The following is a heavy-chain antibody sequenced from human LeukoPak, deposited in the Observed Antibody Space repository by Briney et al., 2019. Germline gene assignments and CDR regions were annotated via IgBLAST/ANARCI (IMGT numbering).Heavy chain of an antibody. CDR2: IYHSGST. Sequence: PSETLSLTCTVSGYSISSGYYWGWIRQPPGKGLEWIGSIYHSGSTYYSPSLKSRVTISVDTSKNQFSLKLSSVTAADTAVYYCARGAVKSHQLLYKRRWFDPWGQGTLVTVSS. V-gene: IGHV4-38-2*02. CDR3: ARGAVKSHQLLYKRRWFDP. D-gene: IGHD2-2*02. CDR1: GYSISSGYY. J-gene: IGHJ5*02.